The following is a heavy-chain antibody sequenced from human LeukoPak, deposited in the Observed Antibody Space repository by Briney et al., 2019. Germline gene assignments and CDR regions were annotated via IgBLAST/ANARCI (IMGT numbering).Heavy chain of an antibody. CDR3: ARGYRGPNWFDP. CDR2: IYYSGST. V-gene: IGHV4-59*01. D-gene: IGHD4-11*01. Sequence: SETLSLTCTVSGGSISSYYWSWIRQPPGKGLEWIGYIYYSGSTNYNPSLKSRVTISVDTSKNQFSLKLSPVTAADTAVYYCARGYRGPNWFDPWGQGTLVTVSP. CDR1: GGSISSYY. J-gene: IGHJ5*02.